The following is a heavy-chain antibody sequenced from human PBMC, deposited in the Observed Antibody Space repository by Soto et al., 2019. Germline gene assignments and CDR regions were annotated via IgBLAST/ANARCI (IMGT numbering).Heavy chain of an antibody. V-gene: IGHV1-18*01. CDR2: ISAYNGNT. Sequence: ASVNVSCKASGYTFTSYGISWVRQAPGQGLEWMGWISAYNGNTNYAQKLQGRVTMTTDTSTSTAYMELRSLRSDDTAVYYCARFRGNYYYYYGMDVWGQGTTVTVSS. D-gene: IGHD4-4*01. J-gene: IGHJ6*02. CDR3: ARFRGNYYYYYGMDV. CDR1: GYTFTSYG.